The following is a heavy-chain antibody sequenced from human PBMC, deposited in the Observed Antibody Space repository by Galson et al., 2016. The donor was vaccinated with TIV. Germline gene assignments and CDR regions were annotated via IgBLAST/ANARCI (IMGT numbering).Heavy chain of an antibody. V-gene: IGHV3-30*04. CDR3: ARGKEGLVVDY. Sequence: SLRLSCAASGFTFSSYSMQWVRQAPGKGLEWVALISFEERIQNYADSVWGRFTISRENSKNTVYLQMDGLRYEDTAVYYCARGKEGLVVDYWGQGTMVTVSS. CDR1: GFTFSSYS. D-gene: IGHD1-26*01. J-gene: IGHJ4*02. CDR2: ISFEERIQ.